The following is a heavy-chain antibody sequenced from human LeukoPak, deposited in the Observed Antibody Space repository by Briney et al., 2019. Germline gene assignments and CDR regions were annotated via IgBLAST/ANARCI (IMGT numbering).Heavy chain of an antibody. Sequence: AASVKVSCKASGYTFTGYYMHWVRQAPGQGLEWMGWINPNSGGTNHAQKFQGRVTMTRDTSISTAYMELSRLRSDDTAVYYCARWGWDYRNSYYYMDVWGKGTTVTIS. V-gene: IGHV1-2*02. D-gene: IGHD4-11*01. J-gene: IGHJ6*03. CDR2: INPNSGGT. CDR1: GYTFTGYY. CDR3: ARWGWDYRNSYYYMDV.